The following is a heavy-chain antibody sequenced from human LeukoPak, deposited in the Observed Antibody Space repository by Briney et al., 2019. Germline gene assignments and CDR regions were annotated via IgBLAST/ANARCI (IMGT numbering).Heavy chain of an antibody. CDR3: ASGYDYVWGSYRYTPNFDY. V-gene: IGHV4-39*07. CDR2: INHSGST. Sequence: SDTLSLTCTVSGGSISSTTYYWGWIRQPPGKGLEWIGEINHSGSTNYNPSLKSRVTISVDTSKNQFSLKLSSVTAADTAVYYCASGYDYVWGSYRYTPNFDYWGREPWSPSPQ. D-gene: IGHD3-16*02. J-gene: IGHJ4*02. CDR1: GGSISSTTYY.